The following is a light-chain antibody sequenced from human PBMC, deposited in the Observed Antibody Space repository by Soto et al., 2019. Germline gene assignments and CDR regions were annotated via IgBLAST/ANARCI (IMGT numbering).Light chain of an antibody. CDR3: QHFGSSTWT. CDR2: GAS. V-gene: IGKV3-20*01. CDR1: QSVSSY. J-gene: IGKJ1*01. Sequence: EIVLTQSPVTLSLSPGERATLSCRASQSVSSYLAWYQQKPGQAPRLLISGASSRATGIPDRFSGSGSGTDFTLAISRLEPEDFAVYYCQHFGSSTWTFGQGTKVDIK.